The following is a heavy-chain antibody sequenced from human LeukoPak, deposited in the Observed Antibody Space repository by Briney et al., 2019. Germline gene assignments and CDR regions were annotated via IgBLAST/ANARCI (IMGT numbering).Heavy chain of an antibody. CDR1: GFTFSSYG. J-gene: IGHJ4*02. CDR3: AKDSRAPITMVRGVLDY. D-gene: IGHD3-10*01. V-gene: IGHV3-30*02. Sequence: GGSLRLSCAASGFTFSSYGMHWVRQAPGKGLEWVAFIRYDGSSKYYADSVKGRFTISRDNSKNTLYLQMNGLRAEDTAVYYCAKDSRAPITMVRGVLDYWGQGTLVTVSS. CDR2: IRYDGSSK.